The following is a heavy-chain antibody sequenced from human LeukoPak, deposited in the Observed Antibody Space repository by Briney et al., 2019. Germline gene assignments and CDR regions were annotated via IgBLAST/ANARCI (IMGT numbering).Heavy chain of an antibody. Sequence: GGSLRLSCAASGFTFSSHGMNWVRQAPGKGLEWVSSISGLSSYIYYADSVKGRFTISRDNAKNSLYLQTNSLRAEDTAVYYCAKVNNDLNGMDVWGQGTTVTVSS. D-gene: IGHD3-3*01. CDR3: AKVNNDLNGMDV. CDR2: ISGLSSYI. CDR1: GFTFSSHG. J-gene: IGHJ6*02. V-gene: IGHV3-21*06.